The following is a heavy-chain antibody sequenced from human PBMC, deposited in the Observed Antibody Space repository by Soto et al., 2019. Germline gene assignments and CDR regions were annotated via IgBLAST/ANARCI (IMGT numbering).Heavy chain of an antibody. Sequence: GGSLRLSCAASGFTFSSYGMHWVRQAPGKGLEWVAVISYDGSNKYYADSVKGRFTISRDNSKNTLYLQMNSLRAEDTAVYYCAKGKSGSYYLAFGMDVWGQGTTVTVSS. CDR2: ISYDGSNK. J-gene: IGHJ6*02. V-gene: IGHV3-30*18. CDR1: GFTFSSYG. D-gene: IGHD1-26*01. CDR3: AKGKSGSYYLAFGMDV.